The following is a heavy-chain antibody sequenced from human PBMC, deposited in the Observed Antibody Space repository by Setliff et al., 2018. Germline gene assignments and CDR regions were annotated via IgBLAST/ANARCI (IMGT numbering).Heavy chain of an antibody. D-gene: IGHD1-1*01. V-gene: IGHV1-69*06. Sequence: ASVKVSCKASGGTLSGYAFSWVRQAPGQGLEWVGGITPIFETAHYAQKFQDRVTIPADKSTSTVYMELNSLISEDTAVYFCARDSVTLGQLERRGGFRYYDMDVWGRGTTVTVSS. CDR3: ARDSVTLGQLERRGGFRYYDMDV. CDR2: ITPIFETA. J-gene: IGHJ6*02. CDR1: GGTLSGYA.